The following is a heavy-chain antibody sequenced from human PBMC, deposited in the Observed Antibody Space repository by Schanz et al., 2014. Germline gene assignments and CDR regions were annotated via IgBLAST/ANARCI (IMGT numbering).Heavy chain of an antibody. V-gene: IGHV4-59*11. CDR2: MYHSGSS. CDR1: GGSISSHF. J-gene: IGHJ4*02. D-gene: IGHD2-8*02. Sequence: QVQLQESGPGLVKPSETLSLTCTVSGGSISSHFWSWIRQPPGKGLEWIGYMYHSGSSKYNPSLMSRVTISVDTSKNQFSLKMTSLTAADTAVYFCARVGGGILTSWYSLDSGGQGTLVTVSS. CDR3: ARVGGGILTSWYSLDS.